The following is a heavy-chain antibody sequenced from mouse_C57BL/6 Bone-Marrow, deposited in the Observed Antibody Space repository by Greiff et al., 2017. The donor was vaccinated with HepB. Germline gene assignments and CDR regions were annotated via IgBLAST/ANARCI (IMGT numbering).Heavy chain of an antibody. CDR3: ANGYYDNPYFGY. Sequence: ESGPGLVKPSQSLSLTCSVTGYSITSGYYWNWIRQFPGNKLEWMGYISYDGSNNYNPSLKNRISITRDTSKNQFFLKLNSVTTEDTATYYCANGYYDNPYFGYWGHGTTLTVSS. CDR1: GYSITSGYY. J-gene: IGHJ2*01. CDR2: ISYDGSN. D-gene: IGHD2-1*01. V-gene: IGHV3-6*01.